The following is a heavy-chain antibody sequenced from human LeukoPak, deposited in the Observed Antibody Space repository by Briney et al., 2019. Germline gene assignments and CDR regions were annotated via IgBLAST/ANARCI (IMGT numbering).Heavy chain of an antibody. D-gene: IGHD3-10*01. J-gene: IGHJ4*02. V-gene: IGHV1-46*01. CDR1: GYTFTSYY. Sequence: GASVKVSCKASGYTFTSYYIHWVRQAPGQGLDWVGIITPGGDGTTYAQKFQGRVTMTRDTSTSTVYMDLSSLRSEDTAVYYCAREYYPGSGSYMWYWGQGTLVTVSS. CDR2: ITPGGDGT. CDR3: AREYYPGSGSYMWY.